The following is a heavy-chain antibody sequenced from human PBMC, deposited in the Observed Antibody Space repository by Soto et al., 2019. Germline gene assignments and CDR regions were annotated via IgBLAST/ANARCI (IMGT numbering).Heavy chain of an antibody. CDR2: IIPIFGTA. CDR3: ARLKDVDTAMVGAYYCDY. J-gene: IGHJ4*02. CDR1: GGTFSSYA. Sequence: QVQLVQSGAEVKKPGSSVKVSCKASGGTFSSYAISWVRQAPGQGLEWMGGIIPIFGTANYAQKFQGRVTITADKSTSTAYMELSSLRSEDTAVYYCARLKDVDTAMVGAYYCDYWGQGTLVTVSS. D-gene: IGHD5-18*01. V-gene: IGHV1-69*06.